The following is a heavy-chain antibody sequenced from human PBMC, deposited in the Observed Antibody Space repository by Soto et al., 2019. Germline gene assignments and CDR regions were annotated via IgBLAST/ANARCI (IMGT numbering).Heavy chain of an antibody. D-gene: IGHD2-2*01. Sequence: EVQLVESGGGLVKPGGSLRLSCAASGFTFSSYSMNWVRQAPGKGLEWVSSISSSSSYIYYADSVKGRFTISRDNAKNSLYLQMNSLRAEDTAVYYCAIYDQSSTSSNDYCGQGTLVTVSS. CDR1: GFTFSSYS. CDR3: AIYDQSSTSSNDY. V-gene: IGHV3-21*01. J-gene: IGHJ4*02. CDR2: ISSSSSYI.